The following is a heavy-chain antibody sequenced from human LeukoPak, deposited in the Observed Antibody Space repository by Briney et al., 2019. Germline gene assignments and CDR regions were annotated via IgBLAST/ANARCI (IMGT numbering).Heavy chain of an antibody. CDR1: GFTFSAYA. CDR2: ISNSGGST. CDR3: AKVYGGYFDY. D-gene: IGHD4-23*01. V-gene: IGHV3-23*01. J-gene: IGHJ4*02. Sequence: PGGSLRLSCAASGFTFSAYAMSWVRQAPGKGLEWVSSISNSGGSTYYADSVKGRFTISRDNSKNTLYLQMNSLRAEDTAVYYCAKVYGGYFDYWGQGTLVTVSS.